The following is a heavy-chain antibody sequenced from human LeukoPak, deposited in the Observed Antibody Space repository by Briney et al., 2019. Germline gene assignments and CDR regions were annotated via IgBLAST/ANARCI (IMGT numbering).Heavy chain of an antibody. CDR1: GGSFSGYY. V-gene: IGHV4-34*01. CDR3: ASTPTEYCSSTSCYENDY. Sequence: PSETLSLTCAVYGGSFSGYYWSWIRQPPGKGLEWIGEINHSGSTYYNPSLKSRVTISVDTSKNQFSLKLSSVTAADTAVYYCASTPTEYCSSTSCYENDYWGQGTLVTVSS. J-gene: IGHJ4*02. CDR2: INHSGST. D-gene: IGHD2-2*01.